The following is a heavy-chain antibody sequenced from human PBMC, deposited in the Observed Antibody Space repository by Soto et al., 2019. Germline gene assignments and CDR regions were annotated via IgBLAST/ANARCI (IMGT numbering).Heavy chain of an antibody. CDR3: AREGLNCAGDCFDH. CDR1: GFTFTSHW. CDR2: IKEDGSEK. D-gene: IGHD2-21*01. J-gene: IGHJ4*02. V-gene: IGHV3-7*05. Sequence: EAQLVESGGGLVQPGGSLRLSCAASGFTFTSHWMSWVRQAPGKGLEWVANIKEDGSEKSYVDSVKGRFTISRDNAKKSMSLQMNSLRAEDTAVYYCAREGLNCAGDCFDHWGQGTLVTVSS.